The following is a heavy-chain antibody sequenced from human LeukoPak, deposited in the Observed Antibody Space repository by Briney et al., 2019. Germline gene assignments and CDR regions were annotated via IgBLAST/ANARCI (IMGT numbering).Heavy chain of an antibody. J-gene: IGHJ6*02. CDR3: ARQMLPTTISARLDV. V-gene: IGHV5-51*01. D-gene: IGHD1-14*01. Sequence: GESLKISCKGSGYNFNDDWIVWVRQMPGKGVGWMGIIYPGDSETRYSPSFQGQVTISADKSVSTAYLQWGRLKASDTAIYYCARQMLPTTISARLDVWGQGTTVTVSS. CDR2: IYPGDSET. CDR1: GYNFNDDW.